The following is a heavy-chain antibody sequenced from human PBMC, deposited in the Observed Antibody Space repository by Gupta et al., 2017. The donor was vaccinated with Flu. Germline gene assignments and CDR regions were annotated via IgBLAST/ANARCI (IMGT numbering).Heavy chain of an antibody. D-gene: IGHD5-24*01. CDR3: VRGRDGYATGH. Sequence: EVQLVESGGGLVHPGGSLRLSCAASGFTFSTYAMPWVRQAPGKGLEYISSISSNGGSTFYANSVKGRFIISRDNSENALYLQMGSLRAEDMAVYYCVRGRDGYATGHWGQGTLVTVSS. CDR1: GFTFSTYA. CDR2: ISSNGGST. J-gene: IGHJ4*02. V-gene: IGHV3-64*01.